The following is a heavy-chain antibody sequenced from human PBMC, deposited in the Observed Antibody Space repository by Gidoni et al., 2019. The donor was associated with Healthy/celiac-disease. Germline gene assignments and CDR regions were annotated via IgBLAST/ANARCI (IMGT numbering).Heavy chain of an antibody. J-gene: IGHJ4*02. Sequence: QGQLVEAGGGVVQQGRSRRLSCAASGCNVSSYAMHWGRQAPGKGLEWVSVISYDGRHQYSAASVKGRFPLSRDNSKNPLYLQMNSLRAEDTAVYYCARIVLTGEKEYYFDYWGQGTLVTVSS. D-gene: IGHD7-27*01. CDR2: ISYDGRHQ. V-gene: IGHV3-30-3*01. CDR3: ARIVLTGEKEYYFDY. CDR1: GCNVSSYA.